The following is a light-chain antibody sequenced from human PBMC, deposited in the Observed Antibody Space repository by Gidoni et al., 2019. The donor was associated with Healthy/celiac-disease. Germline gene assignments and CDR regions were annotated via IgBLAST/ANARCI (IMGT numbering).Light chain of an antibody. V-gene: IGKV1-5*03. CDR3: QKYNSYSQIT. J-gene: IGKJ5*01. CDR2: KAS. Sequence: IQMTQSPSTLSASVGDRVTITCRASQSISSWLAWYQQKPGKAPKLLIYKASSLESGVPSRLSGSGAGTEVTLTISSLQPDDFVTYYCQKYNSYSQITFGQGTRLEIK. CDR1: QSISSW.